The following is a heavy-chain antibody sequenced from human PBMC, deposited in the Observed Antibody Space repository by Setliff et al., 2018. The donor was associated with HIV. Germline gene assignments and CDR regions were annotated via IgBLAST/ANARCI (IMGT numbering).Heavy chain of an antibody. D-gene: IGHD3-22*01. J-gene: IGHJ6*03. Sequence: SETLSLTCTVSGGSISSGSYYWSWIRQPAGKGLEWIGRIYASGSTYYNPSLKSRVTISVDTSKNQFSLKLSSVTAADTAVYYCARHPSGWLMAFYMDVWGKGTTVTVSS. CDR1: GGSISSGSYY. CDR3: ARHPSGWLMAFYMDV. CDR2: IYASGST. V-gene: IGHV4-61*02.